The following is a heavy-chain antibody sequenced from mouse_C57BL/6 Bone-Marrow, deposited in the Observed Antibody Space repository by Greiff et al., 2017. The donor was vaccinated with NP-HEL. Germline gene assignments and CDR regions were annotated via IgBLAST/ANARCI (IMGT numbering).Heavy chain of an antibody. CDR3: GRLPYGNFAY. J-gene: IGHJ3*01. Sequence: GGGLVQPKGSLKLSCAASGFSFNTYAMNWVRQAPGKGSEWVARIRSKSNNYATYYADSVKDRFTISRDDSESMLYLQMNNLKTEDTAMYYCGRLPYGNFAYWGQGTLVTVSA. CDR1: GFSFNTYA. CDR2: IRSKSNNYAT. V-gene: IGHV10-1*01. D-gene: IGHD2-1*01.